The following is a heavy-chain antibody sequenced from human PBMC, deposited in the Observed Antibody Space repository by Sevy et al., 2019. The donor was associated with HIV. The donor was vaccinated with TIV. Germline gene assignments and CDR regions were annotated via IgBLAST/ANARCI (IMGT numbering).Heavy chain of an antibody. D-gene: IGHD3-22*01. V-gene: IGHV3-20*04. CDR2: MNWKGDNT. Sequence: GGSLRLSCVASGFTFSDYAMRWVRQPPGKGLEWVSSMNWKGDNTGYADSLKGRFTISRDSTKNSLFLQINSLRVEDTALYYCARNTYYYDSTGYGAFDLWGQGTMVTVSS. CDR3: ARNTYYYDSTGYGAFDL. J-gene: IGHJ3*01. CDR1: GFTFSDYA.